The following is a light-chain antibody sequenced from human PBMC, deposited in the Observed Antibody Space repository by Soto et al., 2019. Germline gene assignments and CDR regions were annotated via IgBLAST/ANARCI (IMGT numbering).Light chain of an antibody. CDR3: QQYYNWPPYT. CDR2: GAS. CDR1: QSVDTN. J-gene: IGKJ2*01. Sequence: EVVMTQSPATLSVSPGDRATLSCRASQSVDTNVAWYQQKPGQAPRLLVYGASTRATGIPARFTGFGSGTDFTLTISGLQSDDFAVYYGQQYYNWPPYTFGQGTKLQIK. V-gene: IGKV3-15*01.